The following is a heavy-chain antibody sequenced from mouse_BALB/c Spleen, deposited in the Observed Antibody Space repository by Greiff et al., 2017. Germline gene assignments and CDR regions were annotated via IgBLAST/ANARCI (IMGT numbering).Heavy chain of an antibody. D-gene: IGHD2-2*01. CDR3: ARKWLRNAMDY. J-gene: IGHJ4*01. CDR1: GFSLTSYG. CDR2: IWAGGST. V-gene: IGHV2-9*02. Sequence: VKLVESGPGLVAPSQSLSITCTVSGFSLTSYGVHWVRQPPGKGLEWLGVIWAGGSTNYNSALMSRLSISKDNSKSQVFLKMNSLQTDDTAMYYCARKWLRNAMDYWGQGTSVTVSS.